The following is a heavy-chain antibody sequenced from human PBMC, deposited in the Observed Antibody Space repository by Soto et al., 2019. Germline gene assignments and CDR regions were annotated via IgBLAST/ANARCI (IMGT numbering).Heavy chain of an antibody. Sequence: QVQLQQWGAGLLKPSETLSLTCAVYGGSFSGYYWSWIRQPPGKGLEWVGEINDSGSTNYNPALKSRVTRSVDTSKNQFSLKLSSVTAADTAVYYCARGGGSSWGQGTLVTVSS. CDR3: ARGGGSS. CDR1: GGSFSGYY. J-gene: IGHJ4*02. CDR2: INDSGST. V-gene: IGHV4-34*01. D-gene: IGHD6-13*01.